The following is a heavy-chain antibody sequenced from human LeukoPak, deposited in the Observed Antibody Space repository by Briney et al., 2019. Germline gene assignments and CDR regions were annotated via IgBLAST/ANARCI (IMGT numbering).Heavy chain of an antibody. J-gene: IGHJ4*02. V-gene: IGHV3-33*01. D-gene: IGHD6-19*01. CDR1: GFTFSSYG. CDR2: IWYDGSNK. Sequence: GGSLRLSCAASGFTFSSYGMHWVRQAPGKGLEWVAVIWYDGSNKYYADSVKGRFTISRDNSKNTLYLQMNSLRAEDTAVYYCARDLGIAVDLAGPDYWGQGTLVTVSS. CDR3: ARDLGIAVDLAGPDY.